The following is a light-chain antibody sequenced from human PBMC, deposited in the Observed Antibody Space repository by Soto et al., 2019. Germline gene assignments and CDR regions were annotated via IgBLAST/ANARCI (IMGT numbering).Light chain of an antibody. CDR1: QDISNY. CDR2: VAS. Sequence: IQMTQSPSSLSASVGDRVTITCQASQDISNYLNWYQQKPGKAPNLLIYVASSLQSEVPSRFSGSGSGTDFTLTITSLQPEDFATYYCQQSYGTPITFGQGTRLEIK. V-gene: IGKV1-39*01. J-gene: IGKJ5*01. CDR3: QQSYGTPIT.